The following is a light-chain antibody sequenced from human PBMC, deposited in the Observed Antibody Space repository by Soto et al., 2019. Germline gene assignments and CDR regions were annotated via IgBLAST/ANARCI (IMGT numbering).Light chain of an antibody. J-gene: IGKJ4*01. CDR3: QQYYSTPLT. V-gene: IGKV4-1*01. Sequence: DIVMTQSPDSLAVSLGERATINCKSSQSVLYSSNNKNYLAWYQQKPGQPPKLLIYWASTRESGVPDRFSVSGSGTDFTPTISSLQAEDVAVYYCQQYYSTPLTFGGGTKVEIK. CDR1: QSVLYSSNNKNY. CDR2: WAS.